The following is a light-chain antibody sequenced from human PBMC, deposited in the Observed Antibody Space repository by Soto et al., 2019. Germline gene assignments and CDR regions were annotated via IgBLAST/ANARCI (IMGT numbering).Light chain of an antibody. CDR3: QQRSDWPST. V-gene: IGKV3-11*01. J-gene: IGKJ4*02. Sequence: EIVLTQSPATLSLSPGERATLSCRASQSVSRYFAWYQQKPGQAPRLLIHDPSNRATGIPARFSGSGSRTDFTLIISSLGPEDFAVYYCQQRSDWPSTVGGGTKVQIK. CDR1: QSVSRY. CDR2: DPS.